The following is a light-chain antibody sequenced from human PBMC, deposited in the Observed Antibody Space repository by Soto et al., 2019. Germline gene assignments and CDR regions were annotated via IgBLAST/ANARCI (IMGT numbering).Light chain of an antibody. CDR2: GAS. CDR3: QQYNDWPPWT. J-gene: IGKJ1*01. CDR1: QSVSSY. V-gene: IGKV3-15*01. Sequence: EIVLTQSPATLSLSPGERATLSCRASQSVSSYLAWYQQKPGQAPRLLISGASTRATGIPARFSGSGSGTEFTLTISSLQSEDFAIYYCQQYNDWPPWTFGQGTKVEIK.